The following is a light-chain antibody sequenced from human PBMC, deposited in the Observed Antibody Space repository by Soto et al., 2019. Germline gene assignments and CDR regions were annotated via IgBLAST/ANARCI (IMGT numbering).Light chain of an antibody. CDR1: SSNIGSGT. Sequence: QSAQTQPPSASGAPGQRVTISCSGSSSNIGSGTVNWYQQLPGTAPKLLIYNNNQWASGVPDRFSGSKSGTSASLAISGLQSEDEGDYYCAAWDDSLNGLYVFGTGTKVTVL. CDR2: NNN. V-gene: IGLV1-44*01. CDR3: AAWDDSLNGLYV. J-gene: IGLJ1*01.